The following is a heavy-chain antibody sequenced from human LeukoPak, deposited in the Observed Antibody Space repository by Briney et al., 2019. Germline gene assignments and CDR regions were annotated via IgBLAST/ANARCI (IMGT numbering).Heavy chain of an antibody. J-gene: IGHJ4*02. CDR2: IWLDGSNK. CDR1: GFTFSNFG. D-gene: IGHD3-10*01. CDR3: ARDESSGSLHFDY. V-gene: IGHV3-33*01. Sequence: GGSLRLSCAASGFTFSNFGMHWVRQAPGKGLEWVAVIWLDGSNKYYADSVKGRFTISRDNSKNTLYLQMDSLRAEDTALYYCARDESSGSLHFDYWGQGTLVTVSS.